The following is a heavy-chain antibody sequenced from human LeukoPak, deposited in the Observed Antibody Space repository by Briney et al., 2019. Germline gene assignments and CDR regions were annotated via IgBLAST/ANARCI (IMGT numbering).Heavy chain of an antibody. CDR2: IIPIFGTA. D-gene: IGHD3-3*01. CDR3: ARGGSVLRFLES. J-gene: IGHJ4*02. V-gene: IGHV1-69*13. CDR1: GGTFSSYA. Sequence: ASVKVSCKASGGTFSSYAINWVRQAPGQGLEWMGGIIPIFGTANYAQKFQGRVTITADVSTSTAYMELSSLRSEDTAVYYCARGGSVLRFLESWGQGTLVTVSS.